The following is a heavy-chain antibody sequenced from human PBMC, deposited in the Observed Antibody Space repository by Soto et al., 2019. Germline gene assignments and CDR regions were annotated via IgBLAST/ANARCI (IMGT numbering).Heavy chain of an antibody. D-gene: IGHD2-15*01. CDR2: ISGGGTGA. V-gene: IGHV3-23*01. J-gene: IGHJ4*02. CDR1: GFTFSDHA. Sequence: EVQLLESGGGLVQPGGSLRLSCTASGFTFSDHAMTWVRQAPGKGLEWLSGISGGGTGAYYADSVQGRFTVSRDNSNNTVFLQMDRRRVEDTGVYYCAIDLWWHTHWGQGTLVTVSS. CDR3: AIDLWWHTH.